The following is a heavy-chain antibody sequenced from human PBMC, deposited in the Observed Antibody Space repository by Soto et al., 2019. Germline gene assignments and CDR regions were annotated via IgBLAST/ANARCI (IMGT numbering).Heavy chain of an antibody. CDR2: ISYDGSSK. CDR1: GPTFSSDG. D-gene: IGHD1-20*01. CDR3: ARDPGYNTFFFTYYFDY. V-gene: IGHV3-30*03. Sequence: ESGGGVVQPGRSLRLSCAASGPTFSSDGMHWVRQSPGKGPEWVAVISYDGSSKYYADSVKGRFTISRDNSKNMLYLQMNRLTTEDTAVYYCARDPGYNTFFFTYYFDYWGQGTLVTVSS. J-gene: IGHJ4*02.